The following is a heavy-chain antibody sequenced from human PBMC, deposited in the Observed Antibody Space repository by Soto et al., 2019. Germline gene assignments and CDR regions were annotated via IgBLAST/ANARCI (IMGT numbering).Heavy chain of an antibody. CDR3: ASLTWGSGSGSYYWFDP. D-gene: IGHD3-10*01. J-gene: IGHJ5*02. Sequence: SETLSLTCTVSGGSISSYYWSWIRQPPGKGPEWIGYIYYSGSTNYNPSLKSRVTISVDTSKNQFSLKLSSVTAVDTAVYYCASLTWGSGSGSYYWFDPWGQGTLVTVSS. CDR2: IYYSGST. CDR1: GGSISSYY. V-gene: IGHV4-59*08.